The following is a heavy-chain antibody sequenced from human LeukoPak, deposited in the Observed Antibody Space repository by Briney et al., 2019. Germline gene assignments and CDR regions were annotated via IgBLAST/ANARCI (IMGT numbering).Heavy chain of an antibody. Sequence: GGSLRLSCAASEFTFSNYWMSWVRQAPGKGLGWVANIKQDGSEKQYVESVKGRFTISRDNAKNSLYLQMNSLRAEDTAVYYCARRGLRSQSGKPYYGSDVWGQGTTVTVSS. V-gene: IGHV3-7*01. CDR3: ARRGLRSQSGKPYYGSDV. D-gene: IGHD3-10*01. J-gene: IGHJ6*02. CDR2: IKQDGSEK. CDR1: EFTFSNYW.